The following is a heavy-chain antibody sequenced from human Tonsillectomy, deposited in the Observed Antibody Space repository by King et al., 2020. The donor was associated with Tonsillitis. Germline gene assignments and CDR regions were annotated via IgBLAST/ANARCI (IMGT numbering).Heavy chain of an antibody. CDR2: IDPSDSYT. D-gene: IGHD3-22*01. CDR1: GYSFTSYW. Sequence: VQLVESGAEVKKPGESLRISCKGSGYSFTSYWISWVRQMPGKGLEWMGRIDPSDSYTNYSPSFQGHVTISADKSISTAYLQWSSLKASDTAMYYCAGHSSLVTKWFPHDYWGQGTLVTVSS. CDR3: AGHSSLVTKWFPHDY. J-gene: IGHJ4*02. V-gene: IGHV5-10-1*03.